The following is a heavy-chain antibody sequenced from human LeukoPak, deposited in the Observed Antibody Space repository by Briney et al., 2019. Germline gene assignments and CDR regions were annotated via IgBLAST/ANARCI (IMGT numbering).Heavy chain of an antibody. CDR2: ISGSGAST. CDR1: GFTFSSYA. J-gene: IGHJ4*02. D-gene: IGHD6-13*01. CDR3: AKHQGYTSSPLDY. Sequence: GGSLRLSCAASGFTFSSYAMSWVRQAPGKGLEWVSAISGSGASTYSADSVRGRFIISRDNSKSTLYVQMNSLRVEDTAIYYCAKHQGYTSSPLDYWGQGTLVTVSS. V-gene: IGHV3-23*01.